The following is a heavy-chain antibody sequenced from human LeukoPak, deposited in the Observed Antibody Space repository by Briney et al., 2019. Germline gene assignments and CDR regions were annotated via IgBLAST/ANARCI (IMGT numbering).Heavy chain of an antibody. CDR1: GFTFSSYA. J-gene: IGHJ4*02. D-gene: IGHD1-1*01. CDR3: ARDHSGTQDY. Sequence: GGSLRLSCAASGFTFSSYAMSWVRQAPGKGLEWVAVIWDDGSNEYYADSVKGRFTIFRDNRRNTLYLQMNSLRAEDTAVYSCARDHSGTQDYWGQGTLVTVSS. CDR2: IWDDGSNE. V-gene: IGHV3-33*08.